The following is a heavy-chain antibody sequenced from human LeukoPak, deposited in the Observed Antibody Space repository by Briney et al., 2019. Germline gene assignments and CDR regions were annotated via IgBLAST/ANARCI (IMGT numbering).Heavy chain of an antibody. CDR2: ISGSGGST. CDR3: ARDCVATIKFYYYYYYMDV. CDR1: GFTFSSYA. Sequence: GGSLRLSCAASGFTFSSYAMSWVRQAPGKGLEWVSAISGSGGSTFYADSVKGRFTISRDNAKNSLYLQMNSLRAEDTAVYYCARDCVATIKFYYYYYYMDVWGKGTTVTVSS. V-gene: IGHV3-23*01. J-gene: IGHJ6*03. D-gene: IGHD5-12*01.